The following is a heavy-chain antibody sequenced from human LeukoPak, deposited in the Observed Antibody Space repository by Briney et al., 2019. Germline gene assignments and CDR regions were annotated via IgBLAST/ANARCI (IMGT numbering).Heavy chain of an antibody. V-gene: IGHV3-23*01. D-gene: IGHD2-2*01. CDR3: AKDDLYCSSTSCRPGIDY. Sequence: TGGSLRLSRAPSGYTFSSYAMSWVRKAPGKGLEWVSAFSGSGGSTYYADSVKGRFTISRDNPKNTLYLQMNSLRAEDTAVYYCAKDDLYCSSTSCRPGIDYWGQGTLVTVSS. CDR1: GYTFSSYA. CDR2: FSGSGGST. J-gene: IGHJ4*02.